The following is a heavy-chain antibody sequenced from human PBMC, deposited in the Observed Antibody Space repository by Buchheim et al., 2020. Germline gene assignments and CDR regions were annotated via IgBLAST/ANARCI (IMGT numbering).Heavy chain of an antibody. D-gene: IGHD6-13*01. V-gene: IGHV2-5*02. CDR3: AHRRLAVSSRQWFDP. CDR1: GFSLSTSRVG. CDR2: IYWADDK. J-gene: IGHJ5*02. Sequence: QITLKESGPTVVKPTQTLTLTCTFSGFSLSTSRVGVGWVRRPPGKALEWLALIYWADDKRYNPSLKTRLTIAKDTSNNQAVLTMTNMEPADTGTYFCAHRRLAVSSRQWFDPWGPGTL.